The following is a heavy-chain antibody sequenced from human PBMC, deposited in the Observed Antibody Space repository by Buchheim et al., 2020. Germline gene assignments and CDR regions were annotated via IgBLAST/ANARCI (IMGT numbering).Heavy chain of an antibody. CDR2: INSDGSRT. Sequence: EVQLVESGGDLVKPGGSLRLSCAASGFTFSSYWMHWVRQAPGKGLVWVSRINSDGSRTSYADSVKGRLTISRDNATNTLYLQMNSLRVEDTAVYYCARTRIVGATAFDYWSQGTL. J-gene: IGHJ4*02. CDR1: GFTFSSYW. D-gene: IGHD1-26*01. CDR3: ARTRIVGATAFDY. V-gene: IGHV3-74*01.